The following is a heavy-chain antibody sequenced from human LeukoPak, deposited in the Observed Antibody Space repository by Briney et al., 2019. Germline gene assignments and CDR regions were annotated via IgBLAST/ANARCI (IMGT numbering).Heavy chain of an antibody. V-gene: IGHV3-21*01. J-gene: IGHJ4*02. Sequence: SSETLSLTCAVSGGSISSSSYYWGWIRQPPGKGLEWVSSISSSSSYIHYADSVKGRFTISRDNAKNSLYLQMNSLRAEDTAVYYCARPSTFWSGYYTEEYFDYWGQGTLVTVSS. CDR3: ARPSTFWSGYYTEEYFDY. D-gene: IGHD3-3*01. CDR2: ISSSSSYI. CDR1: GGSISSSS.